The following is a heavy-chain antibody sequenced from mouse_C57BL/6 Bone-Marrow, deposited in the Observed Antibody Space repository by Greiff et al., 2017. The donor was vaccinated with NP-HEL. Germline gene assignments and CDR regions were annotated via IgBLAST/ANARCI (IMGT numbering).Heavy chain of an antibody. J-gene: IGHJ1*03. CDR3: ARRILWNYWWYFDV. V-gene: IGHV5-6*02. Sequence: EVKLVESGGDLVKPGGSLKLSCAASGFTFSSYGMSWVRQTPDKRLEWVATISSGGSYTYYPDSVKGRFTISRDNANNTLYLQMSSRKSEDTAMYYWARRILWNYWWYFDVWGTGTTVTVAS. CDR1: GFTFSSYG. CDR2: ISSGGSYT. D-gene: IGHD1-1*02.